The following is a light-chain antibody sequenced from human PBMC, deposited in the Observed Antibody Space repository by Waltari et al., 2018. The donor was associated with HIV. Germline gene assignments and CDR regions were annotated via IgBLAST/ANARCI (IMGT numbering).Light chain of an antibody. Sequence: IVMTQSPVTVSVSPGDRAAISCRASQSVSNRLAWYQQKPGQAPRLLMYDASHRATGVADRFSGGGSGTEVTLSISSLQSEDVAVYYCQQYSHWPPMTFGQGTQVEMK. CDR1: QSVSNR. CDR3: QQYSHWPPMT. J-gene: IGKJ1*01. V-gene: IGKV3D-15*01. CDR2: DAS.